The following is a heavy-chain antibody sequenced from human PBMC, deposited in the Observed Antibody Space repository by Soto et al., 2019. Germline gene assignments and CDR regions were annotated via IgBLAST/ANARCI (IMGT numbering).Heavy chain of an antibody. CDR2: ISAYNGNT. CDR1: GYTFTSYG. J-gene: IGHJ4*02. V-gene: IGHV1-18*01. Sequence: QVQLVQSGAEVKKPGASVKVSCKASGYTFTSYGISWVRQAPGQGLEWMGWISAYNGNTNYAQKLRGRVTMTTDTSTSTAYMELRSLRSDDTAVYYCAREVVVVAATFLFVGGAIDYWGQGTLVTVSS. CDR3: AREVVVVAATFLFVGGAIDY. D-gene: IGHD2-15*01.